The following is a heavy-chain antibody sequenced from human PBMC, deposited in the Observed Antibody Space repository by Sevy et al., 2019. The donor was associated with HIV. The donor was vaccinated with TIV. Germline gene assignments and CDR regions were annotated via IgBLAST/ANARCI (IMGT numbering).Heavy chain of an antibody. CDR3: AGGVRPWYYYDSSGYYFDY. D-gene: IGHD3-22*01. J-gene: IGHJ4*02. CDR1: GYTFTSYD. Sequence: ASVKVSCKASGYTFTSYDINWVRQATGQGLEWMGWMNPNSGNTGCAQKFQGRVTMTRNTSISTAYMELSSLRSEDTAVYYGAGGVRPWYYYDSSGYYFDYWGQGTLVTVSS. CDR2: MNPNSGNT. V-gene: IGHV1-8*01.